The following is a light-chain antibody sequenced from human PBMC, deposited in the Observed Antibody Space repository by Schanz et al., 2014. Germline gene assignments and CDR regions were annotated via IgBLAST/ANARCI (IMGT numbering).Light chain of an antibody. CDR2: LEGSGSY. V-gene: IGLV4-60*02. Sequence: QLVLTQSSSASASLGSSVKLTCTLSSGHSSYIIAWHQQQPGKAPRYLMKLEGSGSYNKGSGLPDRFSGSSSGDDRYLTISNFQFEDEADYYCQTWGTDSFVVIGGGTKLTVL. CDR3: QTWGTDSFVV. CDR1: SGHSSYI. J-gene: IGLJ2*01.